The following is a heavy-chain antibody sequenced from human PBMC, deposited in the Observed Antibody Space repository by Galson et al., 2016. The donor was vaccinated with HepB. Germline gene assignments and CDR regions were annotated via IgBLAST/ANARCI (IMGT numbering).Heavy chain of an antibody. CDR1: GFTFNSYA. D-gene: IGHD1-26*01. CDR3: AKRVGVTLRALDY. CDR2: ISASGGST. J-gene: IGHJ4*02. V-gene: IGHV3-23*01. Sequence: SLRLSCAASGFTFNSYAMSWVRQAPGRGLEWVSSISASGGSTYYADSVKGRFTISRDNSKNTLYLQMNSLRVGDTAIYYCAKRVGVTLRALDYWGQGTLVTVSS.